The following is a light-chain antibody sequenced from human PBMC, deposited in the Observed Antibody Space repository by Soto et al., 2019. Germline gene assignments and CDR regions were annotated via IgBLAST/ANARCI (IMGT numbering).Light chain of an antibody. CDR3: QHYKTWPRT. V-gene: IGKV3-15*01. J-gene: IGKJ1*01. Sequence: DIVITQSPATLSVSPGERATLSCRARKSIISNLAWYQQNASQVPSLLMFDAVTRAAGIRARFSGSGSGTESTLTISSLHYEDFAVYCCQHYKTWPRTFGQGTKVEIK. CDR2: DAV. CDR1: KSIISN.